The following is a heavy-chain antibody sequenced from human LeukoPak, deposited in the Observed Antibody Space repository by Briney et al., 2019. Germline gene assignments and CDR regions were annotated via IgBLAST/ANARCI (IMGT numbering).Heavy chain of an antibody. CDR3: ARHPGRTNWSDL. Sequence: SETLSLTCTVSGGFISSSIYYWDWIRQPPGKGLEWIGNVHYSENSYYNPSLRSRVTMSLDTSKNQFSLKLSSVTAADTAVYYCARHPGRTNWSDLWGQGILVTFSS. CDR2: VHYSENS. V-gene: IGHV4-39*01. CDR1: GGFISSSIYY. J-gene: IGHJ5*02.